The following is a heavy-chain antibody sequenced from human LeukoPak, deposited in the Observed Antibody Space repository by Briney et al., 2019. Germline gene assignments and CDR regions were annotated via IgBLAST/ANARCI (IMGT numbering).Heavy chain of an antibody. Sequence: SETLSLTCTVSGGSISSYYRSWIRQPPGKGLEWIGYIYYSGSTNYNPSLKSRVTISVDTSKNQFSLKLSSVTAADTAVYYCARAQYCSRTSCNTGNFDYWGQGTLVTVSS. J-gene: IGHJ4*02. CDR3: ARAQYCSRTSCNTGNFDY. CDR1: GGSISSYY. D-gene: IGHD2-2*01. CDR2: IYYSGST. V-gene: IGHV4-59*01.